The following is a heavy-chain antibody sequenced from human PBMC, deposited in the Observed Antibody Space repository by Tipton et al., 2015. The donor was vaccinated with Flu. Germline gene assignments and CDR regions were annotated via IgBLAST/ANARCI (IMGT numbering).Heavy chain of an antibody. CDR2: IWYDGSNK. D-gene: IGHD2-2*02. J-gene: IGHJ6*03. CDR3: ARGDCSSTSCYTERYYYYYYMDV. CDR1: GFTFSSYG. Sequence: SLRLSCAASGFTFSSYGMHWVRQAPGKGLEWVAVIWYDGSNKYYADSVKGRFTISRDNSKNTLYLQMNSLRAEDTAVYYCARGDCSSTSCYTERYYYYYYMDVWGKGTTVTVSS. V-gene: IGHV3-33*08.